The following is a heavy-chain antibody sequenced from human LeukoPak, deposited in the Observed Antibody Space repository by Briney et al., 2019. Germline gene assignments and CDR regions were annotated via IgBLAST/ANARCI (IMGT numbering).Heavy chain of an antibody. CDR1: GDSISNYY. D-gene: IGHD6-19*01. Sequence: SETLSLTCTVSGDSISNYYWSWIRQSPGKELEWIGYMYNRGSTIYNPSLKSRVTISTDTSKNQFSLKLTSVTAADTAVYYCARRGSISGWSFDYWGQGIQVTV. J-gene: IGHJ4*02. CDR2: MYNRGST. V-gene: IGHV4-59*12. CDR3: ARRGSISGWSFDY.